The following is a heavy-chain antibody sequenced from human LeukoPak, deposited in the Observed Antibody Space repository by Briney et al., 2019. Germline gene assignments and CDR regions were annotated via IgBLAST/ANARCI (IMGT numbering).Heavy chain of an antibody. J-gene: IGHJ4*02. V-gene: IGHV4-59*11. CDR2: FYYFENT. Sequence: AETLSLTCTVPGGSIGSHYWSWIRQPPGKGLEWIVHFYYFENTNYNPSLKSRVTISVDTSKNQFSMKLRSVTAADTAVYYCARVLTTVTPTAFDYWGQGTLVTVSS. CDR1: GGSIGSHY. CDR3: ARVLTTVTPTAFDY. D-gene: IGHD4-17*01.